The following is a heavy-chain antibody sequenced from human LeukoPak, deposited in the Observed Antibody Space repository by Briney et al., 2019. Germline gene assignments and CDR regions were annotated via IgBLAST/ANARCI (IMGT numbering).Heavy chain of an antibody. CDR1: GFTFRLYS. J-gene: IGHJ4*02. CDR3: ARDMGGSGSQPDY. Sequence: GGSLRLSCTASGFTFRLYSMNWVRQAPGKGLEWLSYISGSTRTTYDADSVKGRFSISRDNAKNLLYLQMNSLGVEDTAVYYCARDMGGSGSQPDYWGQGTLVTVST. V-gene: IGHV3-48*04. D-gene: IGHD3-10*01. CDR2: ISGSTRTT.